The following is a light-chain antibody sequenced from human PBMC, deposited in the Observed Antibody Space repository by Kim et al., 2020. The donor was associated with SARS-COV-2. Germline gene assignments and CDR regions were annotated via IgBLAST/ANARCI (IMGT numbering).Light chain of an antibody. CDR3: QVWDSSSDHRV. CDR2: YDS. V-gene: IGLV3-21*04. Sequence: SYELTQPPSVSVAPGKTARIGGGGGSVGSKSVHWYQQKPGQAPVLVIYYDSDRPSGIPERFSGSNSGNTATLTISRVEAGDEADYYCQVWDSSSDHRVFGGGTKLTVL. J-gene: IGLJ3*02. CDR1: SVGSKS.